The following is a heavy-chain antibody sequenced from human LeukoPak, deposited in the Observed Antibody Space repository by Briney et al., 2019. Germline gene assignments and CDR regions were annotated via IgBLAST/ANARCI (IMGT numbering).Heavy chain of an antibody. Sequence: ASVKVSCKASGASFSNYYIHWVRQAPGQGLEWVGLIYPGGGWTNYAQKFQGRVTMTTDTSTSTVYMELNSLRSEDTAVYYCARDMPHNCFDPWGQGTLVTVSP. CDR3: ARDMPHNCFDP. D-gene: IGHD2-2*01. V-gene: IGHV1-46*01. J-gene: IGHJ5*02. CDR1: GASFSNYY. CDR2: IYPGGGWT.